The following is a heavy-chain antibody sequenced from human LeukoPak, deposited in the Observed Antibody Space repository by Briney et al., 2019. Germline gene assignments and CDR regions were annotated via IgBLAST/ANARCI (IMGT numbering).Heavy chain of an antibody. J-gene: IGHJ3*02. Sequence: GGSLRLSCAASGFTFSSYWMSWVRQAPGKGLEWVANIKQDGSEKYYVDSVKGRFTISRDNAKNSLYLQMNSLRAEDTAVYYCARDRILSSLGYCSSTSCYNAFDIWGQGTMVTVSS. D-gene: IGHD2-2*02. CDR3: ARDRILSSLGYCSSTSCYNAFDI. V-gene: IGHV3-7*01. CDR1: GFTFSSYW. CDR2: IKQDGSEK.